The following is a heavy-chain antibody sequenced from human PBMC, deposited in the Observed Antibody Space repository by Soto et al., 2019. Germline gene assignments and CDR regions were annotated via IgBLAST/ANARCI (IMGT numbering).Heavy chain of an antibody. J-gene: IGHJ4*02. CDR2: ISGSGGST. CDR1: GFTFSSYA. CDR3: AKDHVGYCSSTSCKFDY. V-gene: IGHV3-23*01. D-gene: IGHD2-2*01. Sequence: PGGFLRLSCAASGFTFSSYAMSWVRQAPGKGLEWVSAISGSGGSTYYAASVKGRFTISRDNSKNTLDLQMNSLRAEDTAVYYCAKDHVGYCSSTSCKFDYWGQGTLVTVSS.